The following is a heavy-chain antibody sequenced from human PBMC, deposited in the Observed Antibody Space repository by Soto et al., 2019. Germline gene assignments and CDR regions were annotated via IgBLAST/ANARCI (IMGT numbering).Heavy chain of an antibody. CDR2: INPNTGDT. CDR1: GYMFTGYY. J-gene: IGHJ5*02. V-gene: IGHV1-2*04. D-gene: IGHD5-18*01. Sequence: ASVKVSCKASGYMFTGYYMHWVRQAPGQGLEWMGWINPNTGDTNYALKFQGWVTMTRDTSISTAYMELTRLKSDDTALYYCARGGYSYGRNWLDPWGQGTLVTVSS. CDR3: ARGGYSYGRNWLDP.